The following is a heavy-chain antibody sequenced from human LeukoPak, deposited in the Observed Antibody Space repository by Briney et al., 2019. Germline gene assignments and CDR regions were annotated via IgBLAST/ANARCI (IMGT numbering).Heavy chain of an antibody. CDR2: IIPIFGTA. Sequence: ASVKVSCKASGGTFSSYAISWVRQAPGQGLEWMGGIIPIFGTANYAQKFQGRVTITTDESTSTAYMELSSLRSEDTAVYCCASTPYYYDSSGKYYYYYMDVWGKGTTVTVSS. V-gene: IGHV1-69*05. D-gene: IGHD3-22*01. CDR3: ASTPYYYDSSGKYYYYYMDV. CDR1: GGTFSSYA. J-gene: IGHJ6*03.